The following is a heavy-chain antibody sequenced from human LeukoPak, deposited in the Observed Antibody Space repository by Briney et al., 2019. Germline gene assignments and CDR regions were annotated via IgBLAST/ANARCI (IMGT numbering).Heavy chain of an antibody. V-gene: IGHV3-64*04. Sequence: GGSLRLSCSASGFTFSSYAMHWVRQAPGKGLEYVSAISSNGGSTYYADSVKGRFTISRDNSKNTLYLQMNSLRAEDTAVYYCAKDRSFLAGDWFGPWGQGTLVTVSS. CDR2: ISSNGGST. J-gene: IGHJ5*02. CDR1: GFTFSSYA. D-gene: IGHD1-14*01. CDR3: AKDRSFLAGDWFGP.